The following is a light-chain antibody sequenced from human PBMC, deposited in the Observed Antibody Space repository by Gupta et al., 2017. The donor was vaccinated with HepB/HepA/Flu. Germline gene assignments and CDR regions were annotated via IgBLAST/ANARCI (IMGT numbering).Light chain of an antibody. J-gene: IGLJ2*01. Sequence: SYVLTQPPSVSVAPGKTASITCGGDDIGSKRVHWYQQEPAQAPILVVYDDTARPSGIPERCSGSNSGTTATLTISRVEAGDEADYHCQVWDRTTDRVVFGGGTKLTVL. CDR2: DDT. CDR3: QVWDRTTDRVV. CDR1: DIGSKR. V-gene: IGLV3-21*03.